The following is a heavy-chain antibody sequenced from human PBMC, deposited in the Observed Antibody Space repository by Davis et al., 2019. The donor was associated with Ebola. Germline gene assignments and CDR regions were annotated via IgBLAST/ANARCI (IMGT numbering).Heavy chain of an antibody. CDR1: GVSMRRGHFY. V-gene: IGHV4-31*03. J-gene: IGHJ4*02. Sequence: PSETLSLTCSVSGVSMRRGHFYFWIRQHPGKGLEWIAFIYHTGRDYYNPSLKSRVAIPVASSADQCSLTLNSVTAADTAIYYCARGGPVVTATRFDYWGQGILVTVSS. D-gene: IGHD2-21*02. CDR3: ARGGPVVTATRFDY. CDR2: IYHTGRD.